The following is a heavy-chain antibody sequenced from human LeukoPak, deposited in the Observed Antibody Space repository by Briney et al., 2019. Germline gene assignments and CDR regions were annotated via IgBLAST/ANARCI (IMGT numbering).Heavy chain of an antibody. J-gene: IGHJ3*02. Sequence: SETLSPACTVSGGSISSYYWSWIRQPPGKGLEWIGYIYYSGSTNYNPSLKSRVTISVDTSKNQFSLKLSSVTAADTAVYYCAGYSSSWTGNAFDIWGQGTILTLSP. D-gene: IGHD6-13*01. CDR1: GGSISSYY. CDR2: IYYSGST. CDR3: AGYSSSWTGNAFDI. V-gene: IGHV4-59*01.